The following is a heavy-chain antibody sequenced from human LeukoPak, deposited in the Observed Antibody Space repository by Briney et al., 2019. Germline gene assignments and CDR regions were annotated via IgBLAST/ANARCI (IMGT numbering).Heavy chain of an antibody. CDR2: IYPGDSDT. J-gene: IGHJ4*02. CDR1: GYSLTSYW. V-gene: IGHV5-51*01. Sequence: GESLKISCQGSGYSLTSYWIGWVRQMPGKGLEWMGIIYPGDSDTRYSPSFQGQVTISADKSISTAYLQWSSLKASDTAMYYCARGIHYYDSSGYYYGDYWGQGTLVTVSS. CDR3: ARGIHYYDSSGYYYGDY. D-gene: IGHD3-22*01.